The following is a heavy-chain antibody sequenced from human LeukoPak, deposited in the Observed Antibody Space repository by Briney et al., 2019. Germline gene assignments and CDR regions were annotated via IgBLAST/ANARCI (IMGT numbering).Heavy chain of an antibody. CDR3: ARHGIAARGFDP. CDR2: IYYSGST. J-gene: IGHJ5*02. CDR1: GGSISSSSYY. V-gene: IGHV4-39*01. D-gene: IGHD6-6*01. Sequence: PSETLSLTCTVSGGSISSSSYYWGWIRQPPGKGLEWIGSIYYSGSTYYNPSLKSRVTISVDTSKNQFSLKLSSVTAADTAVYYCARHGIAARGFDPWGQGTLVTVSS.